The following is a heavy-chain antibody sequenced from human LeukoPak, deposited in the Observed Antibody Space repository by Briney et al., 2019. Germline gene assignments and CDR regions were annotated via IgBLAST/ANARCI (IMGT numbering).Heavy chain of an antibody. J-gene: IGHJ5*02. Sequence: GGSLRLSCAASGFTFSSYAMSWVRQAPGKGLECVSTISGTGGTTYYADSVKGRFTIPRDNSKNTLYLQMNSLRAEDTAVYYCAKDIAAAGTWEFDPWGQGTLVTVSS. CDR2: ISGTGGTT. CDR3: AKDIAAAGTWEFDP. CDR1: GFTFSSYA. D-gene: IGHD6-13*01. V-gene: IGHV3-23*01.